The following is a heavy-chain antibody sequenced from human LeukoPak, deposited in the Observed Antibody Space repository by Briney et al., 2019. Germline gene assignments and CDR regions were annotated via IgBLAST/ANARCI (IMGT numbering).Heavy chain of an antibody. J-gene: IGHJ6*02. V-gene: IGHV3-23*01. D-gene: IGHD5-12*01. CDR2: ISTGGSDT. CDR3: AKRSDSGSLRDGMDV. Sequence: GGSLRLSCAASEITFSAYAMTWVRQAPGKGLEWVSAISTGGSDTYYADSVKGRFTISRDNSKNTLYLQMNGLRVEDTAVYYCAKRSDSGSLRDGMDVWGQGTTVTVSS. CDR1: EITFSAYA.